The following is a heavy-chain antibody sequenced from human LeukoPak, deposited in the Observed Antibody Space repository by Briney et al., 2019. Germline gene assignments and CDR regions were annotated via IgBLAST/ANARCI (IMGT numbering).Heavy chain of an antibody. V-gene: IGHV4-34*01. CDR3: ARGANWGSPIDY. CDR2: INHSGST. D-gene: IGHD7-27*01. J-gene: IGHJ4*02. Sequence: SETLSLTCAVYGGSFSGYYWSWIRQPPGKGLEWIGEINHSGSTNYNPSLKSRVTISVDTSKNQFSLKLSSVTAADTAVYYCARGANWGSPIDYWGQGALVTVSS. CDR1: GGSFSGYY.